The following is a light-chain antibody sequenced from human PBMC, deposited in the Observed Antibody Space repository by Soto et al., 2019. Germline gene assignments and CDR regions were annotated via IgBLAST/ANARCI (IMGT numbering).Light chain of an antibody. CDR2: GAF. J-gene: IGKJ5*01. CDR3: QQRNIWPPVA. V-gene: IGKV3-11*01. Sequence: EIVLTQSPATLSLSPGERATLSCRASPSVTNYLAWYQQKPGQAPRLLIYGAFNRAAGIPARFSGSGSGTDFTLTISSLEPEDFAVYYCQQRNIWPPVAFGQRTRLEIK. CDR1: PSVTNY.